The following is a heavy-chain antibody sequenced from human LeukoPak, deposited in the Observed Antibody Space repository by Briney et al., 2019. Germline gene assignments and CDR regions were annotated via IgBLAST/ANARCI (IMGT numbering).Heavy chain of an antibody. V-gene: IGHV1-69*04. D-gene: IGHD1-26*01. Sequence: ASVTVSFKASGGTFSNSAIRWVRQAPGQGLEWMGRIAPVLEITNYAQKFQGRLTFTADISTSTAYMELSGLRSEDTAIYYCARGYSGLHFDSWGQGSLVTVSS. CDR2: IAPVLEIT. CDR1: GGTFSNSA. CDR3: ARGYSGLHFDS. J-gene: IGHJ4*02.